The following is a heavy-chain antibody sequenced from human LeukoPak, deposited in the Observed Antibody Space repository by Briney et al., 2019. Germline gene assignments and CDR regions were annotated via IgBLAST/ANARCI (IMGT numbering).Heavy chain of an antibody. J-gene: IGHJ5*02. CDR2: INPGGSWT. V-gene: IGHV1-46*01. Sequence: GASVKVSCKASGYTFTRHYMHWVRQAPGQGLEWMGVINPGGSWTSYAQKFQGRVTMTRDMSTSTDYMGLSSLRSEDTAVYYCARDNSVGDTAWWFDPWGQGTLVTVSS. CDR1: GYTFTRHY. D-gene: IGHD1-26*01. CDR3: ARDNSVGDTAWWFDP.